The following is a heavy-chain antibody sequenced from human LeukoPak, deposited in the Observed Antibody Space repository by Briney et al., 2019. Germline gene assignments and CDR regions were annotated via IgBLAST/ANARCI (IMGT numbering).Heavy chain of an antibody. CDR3: ARGILRKDF. CDR2: INHSGST. J-gene: IGHJ4*02. D-gene: IGHD2/OR15-2a*01. V-gene: IGHV4-34*01. CDR1: GGSFSGYY. Sequence: PSETLSLTCAVYGGSFSGYYWNWIRQPPGKGLEWIGEINHSGSTNYNPSLKSRVTISGDTSKNQFSLRLNSVIAADTAVYYCARGILRKDFWGQGTLVTVSS.